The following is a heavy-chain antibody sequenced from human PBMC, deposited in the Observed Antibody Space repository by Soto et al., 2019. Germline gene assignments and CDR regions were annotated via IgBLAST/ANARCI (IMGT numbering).Heavy chain of an antibody. CDR2: INAGNGNT. D-gene: IGHD1-20*01. J-gene: IGHJ4*02. CDR1: GYTLTSYA. CDR3: ARGITLPTPLDY. Sequence: ASVKVSCKASGYTLTSYAIHWVRQAPGQRLEWMGWINAGNGNTKYSQKFQGRVTITRDTSVSTAYMELSSLRSEDTAVYYCARGITLPTPLDYWGQGTLVTVSS. V-gene: IGHV1-3*01.